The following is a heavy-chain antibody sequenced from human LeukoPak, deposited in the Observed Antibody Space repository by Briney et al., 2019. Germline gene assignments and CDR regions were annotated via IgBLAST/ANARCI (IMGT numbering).Heavy chain of an antibody. CDR2: IHTSGTT. J-gene: IGHJ4*02. Sequence: SETLSLTCTVSGGSISSDNYYWSWIRQPAGKGLEWIGRIHTSGTTNYNPSLNSRVTISVDTSKNQFSLKLSSVTAADTAVYYCARDCPGPGGSYRDYWGQGTLVTVSS. CDR3: ARDCPGPGGSYRDY. CDR1: GGSISSDNYY. V-gene: IGHV4-61*02. D-gene: IGHD1-26*01.